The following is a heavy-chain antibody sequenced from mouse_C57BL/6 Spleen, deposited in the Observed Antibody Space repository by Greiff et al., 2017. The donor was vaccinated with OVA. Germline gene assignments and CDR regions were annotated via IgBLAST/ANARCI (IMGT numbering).Heavy chain of an antibody. J-gene: IGHJ2*01. Sequence: VQLQQPGAELVRPGSSVKLSCKASGYTFTSYWMHWVKQRPIQGLEWIGNIDPSDSETHYNQKFKDKATLTVDKSSSTAYMQLSSLTSEDSAVYYCASIYDGYPAYFDYWGQGTTLTVSS. D-gene: IGHD2-3*01. CDR3: ASIYDGYPAYFDY. CDR1: GYTFTSYW. CDR2: IDPSDSET. V-gene: IGHV1-52*01.